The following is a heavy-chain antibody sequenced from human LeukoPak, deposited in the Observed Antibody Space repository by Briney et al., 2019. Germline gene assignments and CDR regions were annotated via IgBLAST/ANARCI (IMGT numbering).Heavy chain of an antibody. Sequence: PSETLSLTCTVSGGSISSYYWSWIRQPPGKGLEWIGYIYYSGSTNYNPSLKSRVTISVDTSKNQFSLKLSSVTAADTAVYYRARERGDYDSSGYDAFDIWGQGTMVTVSS. V-gene: IGHV4-59*01. D-gene: IGHD3-22*01. CDR3: ARERGDYDSSGYDAFDI. CDR1: GGSISSYY. J-gene: IGHJ3*02. CDR2: IYYSGST.